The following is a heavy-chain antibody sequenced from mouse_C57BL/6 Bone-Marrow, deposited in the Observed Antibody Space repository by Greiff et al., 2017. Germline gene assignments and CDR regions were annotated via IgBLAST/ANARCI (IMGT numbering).Heavy chain of an antibody. CDR2: IYPRSGNT. CDR3: ARGQGYYGFAY. Sequence: QVQLQQSGAELARPGASVKLSCKASGYTFTSYGISWVKQRTGQGLEWIGEIYPRSGNTYYNEKFKGTATLTADKASSAAYMELRSLTSEDSAVYVCARGQGYYGFAYWGQGTLVTVSA. D-gene: IGHD1-1*01. CDR1: GYTFTSYG. J-gene: IGHJ3*01. V-gene: IGHV1-81*01.